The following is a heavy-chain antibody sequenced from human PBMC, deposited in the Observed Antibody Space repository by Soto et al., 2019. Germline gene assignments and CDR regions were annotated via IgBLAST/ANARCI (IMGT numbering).Heavy chain of an antibody. CDR1: GYTFTSYG. CDR2: ISAYNGNT. D-gene: IGHD2-8*02. J-gene: IGHJ6*02. CDR3: ARDLFTPGTGFYGMDV. Sequence: ASVKVSCEASGYTFTSYGISWVRQAPGQGLEWMGWISAYNGNTNYAQKLQGRVTMTTDTSTSTAYMELRSLRSDDTAVYYCARDLFTPGTGFYGMDVWGQGTTVTVSS. V-gene: IGHV1-18*01.